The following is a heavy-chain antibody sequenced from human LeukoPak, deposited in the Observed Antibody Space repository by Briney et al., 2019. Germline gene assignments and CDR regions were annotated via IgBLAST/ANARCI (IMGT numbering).Heavy chain of an antibody. CDR3: AKDRSFDPGTFTGYFDY. Sequence: GGSLRLSCAASGFTFSSNGMHWVRQAPGKGLEWVAVISYDGSNKYYADSVKGRFTISRDNSKNTLYLQMNSLRAEDTAVYYCAKDRSFDPGTFTGYFDYWGQGTLVTASS. CDR2: ISYDGSNK. V-gene: IGHV3-30*18. D-gene: IGHD3-9*01. J-gene: IGHJ4*02. CDR1: GFTFSSNG.